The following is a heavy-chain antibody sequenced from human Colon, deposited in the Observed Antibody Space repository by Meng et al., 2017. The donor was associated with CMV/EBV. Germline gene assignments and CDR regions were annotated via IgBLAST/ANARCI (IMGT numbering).Heavy chain of an antibody. J-gene: IGHJ4*02. Sequence: SETLSLTCTVSGGSIISSTYYWGWVRQPPGKGLEWTGSIYYSGTTYYSPSLNSRVTISVDRSKNQVSLTLRSVTAADTAVYYCVKLGDYYDSSGYGLFDYWGQGALVTVSS. V-gene: IGHV4-39*01. D-gene: IGHD3-22*01. CDR3: VKLGDYYDSSGYGLFDY. CDR1: GGSIISSTYY. CDR2: IYYSGTT.